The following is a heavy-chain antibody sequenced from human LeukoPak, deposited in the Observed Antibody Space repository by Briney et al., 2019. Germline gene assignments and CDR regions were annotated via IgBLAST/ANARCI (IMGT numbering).Heavy chain of an antibody. D-gene: IGHD3-10*01. CDR2: IHYSGST. CDR3: ARHASRSGSCYDVGFDY. CDR1: GDSISNYC. Sequence: SETLSLTCTVSGDSISNYCWSWIRQPPGKGLEWIGYIHYSGSTNYNPSLESRVTISVDTSKNQFSLKLSSVTAADTAVYYCARHASRSGSCYDVGFDYWGQGTLVTVSS. J-gene: IGHJ4*02. V-gene: IGHV4-59*08.